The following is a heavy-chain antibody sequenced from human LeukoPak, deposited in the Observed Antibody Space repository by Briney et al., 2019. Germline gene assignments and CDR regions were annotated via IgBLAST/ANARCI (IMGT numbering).Heavy chain of an antibody. V-gene: IGHV3-48*03. CDR3: ARDGTPIHGSGWVYMDV. CDR1: VLTFSSYE. J-gene: IGHJ6*04. CDR2: ISVSGTIT. Sequence: PGWALRLSCAASVLTFSSYEMNWVRQAAGKGLKGMSYISVSGTITHYAGSGEGRFTISRDNAKNSLYLQMNSLRAEDTAVYYCARDGTPIHGSGWVYMDVWGKGTTVTISS. D-gene: IGHD6-25*01.